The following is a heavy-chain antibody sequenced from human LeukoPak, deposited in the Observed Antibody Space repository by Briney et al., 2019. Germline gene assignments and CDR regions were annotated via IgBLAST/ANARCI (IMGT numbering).Heavy chain of an antibody. CDR3: ARDRTPNSFAYSNPTFHY. CDR1: GFTFSTYA. J-gene: IGHJ4*02. D-gene: IGHD4-11*01. V-gene: IGHV3-30*07. CDR2: ISYDGTNK. Sequence: GGSLRLSCAASGFTFSTYAIHWVRQAPGKGLEWVAVISYDGTNKNYADSVKGRFTISRDNSKNTPYLQLNSLRAEDTAVYYCARDRTPNSFAYSNPTFHYWGQGTLVTVSS.